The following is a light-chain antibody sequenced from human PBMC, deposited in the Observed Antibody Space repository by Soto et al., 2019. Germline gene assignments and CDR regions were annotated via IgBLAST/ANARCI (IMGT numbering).Light chain of an antibody. CDR1: QTGDSRY. J-gene: IGKJ1*01. V-gene: IGKV3-20*01. CDR3: QEYDSTVWT. CDR2: AAS. Sequence: EIVLTQSPGTLSLSPGETATLSCRASQTGDSRYLAWYQQKRGQAPRLVIYAASSRATGVPDRFSGSGSGTDFTLTIRRLEPEDFAVYYCQEYDSTVWTFGQGAKV.